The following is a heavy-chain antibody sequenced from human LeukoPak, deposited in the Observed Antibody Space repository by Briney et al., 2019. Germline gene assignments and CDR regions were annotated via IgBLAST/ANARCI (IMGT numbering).Heavy chain of an antibody. Sequence: SVKVSCKASGYTFTGYYMHWVRQAPGQGLEWMGRIIPIFGTANYAQKFQGRVTITTDESTSTAYMELSSLRSEDTAVYYCAGEILDGRYYFDYWGQGTLVTVSS. CDR3: AGEILDGRYYFDY. D-gene: IGHD5-24*01. CDR2: IIPIFGTA. J-gene: IGHJ4*02. CDR1: GYTFTGYY. V-gene: IGHV1-69*05.